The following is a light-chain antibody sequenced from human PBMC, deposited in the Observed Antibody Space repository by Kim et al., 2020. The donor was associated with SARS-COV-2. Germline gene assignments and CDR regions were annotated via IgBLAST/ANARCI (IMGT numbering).Light chain of an antibody. V-gene: IGLV2-14*03. J-gene: IGLJ3*02. Sequence: GQSITIPCTGTSSDIGTYNYVSWYQQHPDIAPKLMIFDVSKRPSGVSDRFSGSKSGNMASLTISGLQAEDEAHYYCSSFTSSNTWEFGGGTKVTVL. CDR2: DVS. CDR3: SSFTSSNTWE. CDR1: SSDIGTYNY.